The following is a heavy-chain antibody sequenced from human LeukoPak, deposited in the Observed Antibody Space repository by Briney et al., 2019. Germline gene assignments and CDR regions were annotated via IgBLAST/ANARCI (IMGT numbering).Heavy chain of an antibody. J-gene: IGHJ4*02. CDR1: GFTFDDYA. V-gene: IGHV3-43*02. Sequence: PGGPLRLSCAASGFTFDDYAMHWVRQAPGKGLEWVSLISGDGGSTYYADSVKGRFTISRDNSKNSLYMQMNSLRTEDTALYYCAKGAGYSYGSYPDYWGQGTLVTVSS. D-gene: IGHD5-18*01. CDR2: ISGDGGST. CDR3: AKGAGYSYGSYPDY.